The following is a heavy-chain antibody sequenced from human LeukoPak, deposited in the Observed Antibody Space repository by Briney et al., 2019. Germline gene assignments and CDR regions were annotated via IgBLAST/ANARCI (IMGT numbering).Heavy chain of an antibody. CDR2: IHYRGYT. CDR1: GFSSRNNH. Sequence: SETLSLTCSVSGFSSRNNHWSWIRQSPGKGLEWIGYIHYRGYTYYNPYLESRVTISVDTSQNRFSLKLISVTAAGTAMYYCARDVEGATIGHYFDFWGKGILVTVSS. D-gene: IGHD5-12*01. J-gene: IGHJ4*02. V-gene: IGHV4-59*01. CDR3: ARDVEGATIGHYFDF.